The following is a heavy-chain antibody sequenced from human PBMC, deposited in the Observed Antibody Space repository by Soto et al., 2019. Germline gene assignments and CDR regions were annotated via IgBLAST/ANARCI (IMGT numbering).Heavy chain of an antibody. D-gene: IGHD5-12*01. CDR2: ISTYSGDT. V-gene: IGHV1-18*01. Sequence: ASVKVSCKASGYTFFTYDISWVRQAPGQGLEWMGWISTYSGDTKYAQKFQGRVTMTTDTSTTTAYLELRSLRSDDTAVYYCARHHGPTTSENWFDPWGQGTLVSVSS. CDR3: ARHHGPTTSENWFDP. CDR1: GYTFFTYD. J-gene: IGHJ5*02.